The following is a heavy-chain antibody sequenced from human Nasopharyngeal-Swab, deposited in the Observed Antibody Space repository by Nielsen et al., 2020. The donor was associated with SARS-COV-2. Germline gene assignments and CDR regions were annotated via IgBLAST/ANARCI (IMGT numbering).Heavy chain of an antibody. CDR3: AKLTDYYYYMDV. V-gene: IGHV3-30*18. Sequence: GESLKISCAASGFTFSSYAMSWVRQAPGKGLEWVAVISYDGSNKYYADSVKGRFTISRDNSKNTLYLQMNSLRAEDTAVYYCAKLTDYYYYMDVWGKGTTVTVSS. J-gene: IGHJ6*03. D-gene: IGHD3-9*01. CDR1: GFTFSSYA. CDR2: ISYDGSNK.